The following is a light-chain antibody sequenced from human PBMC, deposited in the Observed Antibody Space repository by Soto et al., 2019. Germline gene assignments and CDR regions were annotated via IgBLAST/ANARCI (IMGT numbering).Light chain of an antibody. CDR2: GAS. Sequence: EVVMTQSPATLSVSPGERATLSRRASQSVRSHLAWYQQKPGQAPSLLIFGASTRATGVPARFSGSESGTEFTLTISSLQSEDVAVYFCQQYNDCPRTFGGGTKVEIK. CDR3: QQYNDCPRT. J-gene: IGKJ4*01. CDR1: QSVRSH. V-gene: IGKV3-15*01.